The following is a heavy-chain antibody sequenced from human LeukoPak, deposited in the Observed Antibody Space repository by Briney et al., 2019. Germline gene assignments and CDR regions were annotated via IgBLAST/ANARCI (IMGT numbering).Heavy chain of an antibody. Sequence: KPSETLSLTCTVSGVSISSYYWSWIRQPPGKGLEWIGYIYYSGSTDYNPSLKSRVTISVDTSKKQFSLKLSSVTAADTAVYYCTYGSGSYYLWGQGTLVTVSS. CDR2: IYYSGST. CDR3: TYGSGSYYL. V-gene: IGHV4-59*01. J-gene: IGHJ4*02. CDR1: GVSISSYY. D-gene: IGHD3-10*01.